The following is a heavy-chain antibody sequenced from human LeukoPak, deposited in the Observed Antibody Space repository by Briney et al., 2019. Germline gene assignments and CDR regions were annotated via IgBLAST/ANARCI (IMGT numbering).Heavy chain of an antibody. D-gene: IGHD3-22*01. Sequence: GGSLRLSCAASGFTFSNFAMSWVRQAPGKGLEWVSAISGTGGNTFYTDSVTGRFTISRDNSKNTLHVQMNSLRAEDTAVYYCAKTGGYYDTSDLYRPDVFDIWGQGTVVTVSS. CDR1: GFTFSNFA. J-gene: IGHJ3*02. CDR3: AKTGGYYDTSDLYRPDVFDI. V-gene: IGHV3-23*01. CDR2: ISGTGGNT.